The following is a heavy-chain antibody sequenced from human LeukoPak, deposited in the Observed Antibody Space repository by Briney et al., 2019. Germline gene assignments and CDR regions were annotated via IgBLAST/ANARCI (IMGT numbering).Heavy chain of an antibody. Sequence: LSLTCTVSGGSISSGDYYWSWIRQAPGKGLEWVSYISSSGSTMYYADSVKGRFTISRDNAKNSLYLQMNSLRAEDTAVYYCARDGSGWSYWGQGTLVTVSS. J-gene: IGHJ4*02. CDR1: GGSISSGDYY. CDR3: ARDGSGWSY. V-gene: IGHV3-11*01. CDR2: ISSSGSTM. D-gene: IGHD6-19*01.